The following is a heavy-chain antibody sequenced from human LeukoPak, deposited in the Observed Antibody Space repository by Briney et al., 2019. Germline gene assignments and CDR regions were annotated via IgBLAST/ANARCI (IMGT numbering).Heavy chain of an antibody. D-gene: IGHD1-26*01. CDR2: ISHEGSYQ. CDR1: GFAFGSYG. J-gene: IGHJ1*01. Sequence: PGGSLRLSCAASGFAFGSYGIHWVRQAPGKGLEWVAVISHEGSYQNYADSVKGRFTISRDNSKNTLYLQLNSLRVEDTAVYYCATSIVGFTYDEHFQHWGQGTLVTVSS. V-gene: IGHV3-30*03. CDR3: ATSIVGFTYDEHFQH.